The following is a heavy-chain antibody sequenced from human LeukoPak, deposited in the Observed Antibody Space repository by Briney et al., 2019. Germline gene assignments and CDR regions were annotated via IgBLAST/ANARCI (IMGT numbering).Heavy chain of an antibody. J-gene: IGHJ4*02. D-gene: IGHD3-16*02. CDR3: ARGYDYVWGSYLPPFGY. Sequence: SETLSLTCAVYGGSFSGYYWSWIRQPLGKGLEWIGEINHSGSTNYNPSLKSRVTISVDTSKNQFSLKLSSVTAADTAVYYCARGYDYVWGSYLPPFGYWGQGTLVTVSS. CDR2: INHSGST. CDR1: GGSFSGYY. V-gene: IGHV4-34*01.